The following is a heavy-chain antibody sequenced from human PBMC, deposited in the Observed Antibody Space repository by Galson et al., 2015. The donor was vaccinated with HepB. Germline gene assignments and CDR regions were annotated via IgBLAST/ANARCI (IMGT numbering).Heavy chain of an antibody. CDR1: NYTFTSYG. Sequence: SVKVSCKASNYTFTSYGISWVRQAPGHGLEWMGWISAYNGNTNYAHKFQGRVTMTTDTSTSTAYMELRSLRSDDTAVYYCARDGAEQWPPYYYGLDVWGPGTTVTVSS. D-gene: IGHD6-19*01. V-gene: IGHV1-18*01. CDR3: ARDGAEQWPPYYYGLDV. CDR2: ISAYNGNT. J-gene: IGHJ6*02.